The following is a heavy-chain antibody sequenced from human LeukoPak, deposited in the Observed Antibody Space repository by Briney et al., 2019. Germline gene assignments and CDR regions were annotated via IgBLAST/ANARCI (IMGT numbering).Heavy chain of an antibody. V-gene: IGHV1-8*01. J-gene: IGHJ4*02. CDR3: ARDYSGSYWVDY. CDR2: MNPNSGNT. CDR1: GYTFTSYD. Sequence: ASVKVSCKASGYTFTSYDINWVRQATGQGLEWMGWMNPNSGNTGYAQKFQGRVTMTRNTSISTAYMELSSLRSEDTAVYYCARDYSGSYWVDYWGQGTLVTVSS. D-gene: IGHD1-26*01.